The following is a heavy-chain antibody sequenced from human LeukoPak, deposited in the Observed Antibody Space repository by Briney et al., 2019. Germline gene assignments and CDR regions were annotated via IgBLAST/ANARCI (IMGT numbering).Heavy chain of an antibody. CDR2: IIPIFGTA. CDR1: GYTFTGYY. D-gene: IGHD4-23*01. CDR3: ASIIGGNSYFDY. J-gene: IGHJ4*02. V-gene: IGHV1-69*06. Sequence: SVKVSCKASGYTFTGYYIHWVRQAPGQGLEWMGGIIPIFGTANYAQKFQGRVTITADKSTSTAYMELSSLRSEDTAVYYCASIIGGNSYFDYWGQGTLVTVSS.